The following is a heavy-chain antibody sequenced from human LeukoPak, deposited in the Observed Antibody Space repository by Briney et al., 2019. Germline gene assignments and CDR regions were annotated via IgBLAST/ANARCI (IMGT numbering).Heavy chain of an antibody. Sequence: PSETLSLTCTVSGGLNSSYYWRGIRQPAGRGLEWIGRIYTSGSTNYNPSLKSRVTMSVDTSKNQFSLKLSSVTAADTAVYYCARDGGSWYYYSFDFWGKGTTVTVSS. D-gene: IGHD3-10*01. J-gene: IGHJ6*04. CDR3: ARDGGSWYYYSFDF. V-gene: IGHV4-4*07. CDR1: GGLNSSYY. CDR2: IYTSGST.